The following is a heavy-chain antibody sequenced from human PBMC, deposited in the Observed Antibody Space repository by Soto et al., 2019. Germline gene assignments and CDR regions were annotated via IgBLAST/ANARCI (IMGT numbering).Heavy chain of an antibody. CDR1: GGSISSYY. V-gene: IGHV4-59*08. CDR2: IYYSGST. CDR3: ARRYGYSFDY. D-gene: IGHD1-1*01. Sequence: QVQLQESGPGLVKPSETLSLTCTVSGGSISSYYWSWIRQPPGKGLEWIGYIYYSGSTNYNPSLKSRVNISLDTSKNQFSPKLSSVTAADPAVYYCARRYGYSFDYWGQGTLFTVSS. J-gene: IGHJ4*02.